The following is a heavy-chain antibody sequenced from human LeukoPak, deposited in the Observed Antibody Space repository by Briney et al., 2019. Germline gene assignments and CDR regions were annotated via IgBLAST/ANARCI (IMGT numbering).Heavy chain of an antibody. CDR3: ARDYSSGWYDYYYYYYMDV. V-gene: IGHV1-2*02. CDR1: GYTFTGYY. D-gene: IGHD6-19*01. CDR2: INPNSGGT. J-gene: IGHJ6*03. Sequence: GASVKVSCKASGYTFTGYYMHWVRQAPGQGLEWMGWINPNSGGTNYAQKLQGRVTMTTDTSTSTAYMELRSLRSDDTAVYYCARDYSSGWYDYYYYYYMDVWGKGTTVTVSS.